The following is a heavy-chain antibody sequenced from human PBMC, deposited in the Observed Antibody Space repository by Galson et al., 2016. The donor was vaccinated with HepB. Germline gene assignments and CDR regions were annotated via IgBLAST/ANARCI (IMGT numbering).Heavy chain of an antibody. V-gene: IGHV3-23*01. J-gene: IGHJ5*01. D-gene: IGHD1-20*01. CDR2: VSGSGGST. CDR1: GFTFASYA. CDR3: AKAGYNSHERNNWFDS. Sequence: SLRLSCAASGFTFASYAMSWVRQAPGKGLESLSSVSGSGGSTCYADSVRGRFIISRDSSENTLYLQMNTLRGDDTALYYCAKAGYNSHERNNWFDSWGQGTLVTVSS.